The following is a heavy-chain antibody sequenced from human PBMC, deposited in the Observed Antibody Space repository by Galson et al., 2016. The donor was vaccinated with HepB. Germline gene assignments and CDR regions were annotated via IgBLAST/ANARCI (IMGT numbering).Heavy chain of an antibody. Sequence: SLRLSCAASGFSFRNYGMSWVRQAPGKGLECVASISGSGESTFSADSVKGRFIISRDNSRDTLFLQMSSLRVEDTATYFCAKSSTIRTRTPFDMWGQGTKV. CDR2: ISGSGEST. V-gene: IGHV3-23*01. J-gene: IGHJ3*02. CDR3: AKSSTIRTRTPFDM. D-gene: IGHD1-14*01. CDR1: GFSFRNYG.